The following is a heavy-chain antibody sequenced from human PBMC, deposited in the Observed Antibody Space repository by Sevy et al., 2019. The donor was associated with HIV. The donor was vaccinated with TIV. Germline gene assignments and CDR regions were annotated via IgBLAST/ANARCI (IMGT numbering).Heavy chain of an antibody. J-gene: IGHJ4*02. CDR2: IWYDGSSE. V-gene: IGHV3-33*01. Sequence: GGSLRPSCAASGFSFSKYGMHWVRQAPGKGLEWVALIWYDGSSEYYADSVKGRFTISRDNSNNTLYLQVNSLRAEDTAVYYCVRGADYYDRGGANCDSWGQGTLVTVSS. CDR1: GFSFSKYG. CDR3: VRGADYYDRGGANCDS. D-gene: IGHD3-22*01.